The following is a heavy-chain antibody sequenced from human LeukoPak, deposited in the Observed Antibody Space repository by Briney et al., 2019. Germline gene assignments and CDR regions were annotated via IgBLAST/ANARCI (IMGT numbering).Heavy chain of an antibody. Sequence: ASVKVSCKASGYTFTGYYMHWVRQAPGQGLEWMGWISPNSGGTNYAQKFQGRVTMTRDTSISTAYMELSRLRSDDTAVYYCARDLGEPYCSSTSCPTNWFDPWGQGTLVTVSS. CDR2: ISPNSGGT. V-gene: IGHV1-2*02. CDR3: ARDLGEPYCSSTSCPTNWFDP. CDR1: GYTFTGYY. J-gene: IGHJ5*02. D-gene: IGHD2-2*01.